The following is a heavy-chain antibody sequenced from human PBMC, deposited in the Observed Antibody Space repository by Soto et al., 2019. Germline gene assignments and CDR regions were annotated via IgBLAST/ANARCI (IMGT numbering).Heavy chain of an antibody. CDR2: ISAYNGNT. CDR3: ARDSGPIVVVEAATYDYFDY. J-gene: IGHJ4*02. Sequence: ASVKVSCKASGYTFTSYGISWVRQAPGQGLEWMGWISAYNGNTNYAQKLQGRVTMTTDTSTSTAYMELRSLRSDDTAVYYCARDSGPIVVVEAATYDYFDYWGQGTLVTVSS. CDR1: GYTFTSYG. D-gene: IGHD2-15*01. V-gene: IGHV1-18*01.